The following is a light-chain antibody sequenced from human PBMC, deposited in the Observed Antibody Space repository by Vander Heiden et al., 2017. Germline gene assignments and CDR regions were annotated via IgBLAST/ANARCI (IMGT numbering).Light chain of an antibody. V-gene: IGKV1-5*01. CDR1: QSISQW. Sequence: DIQRTQSTSTSSASVGDRVTITCRVSQSISQWLAWYQQKPGRAPKLLIYDVSSLESGVPSRFSGSGSGTEFTLTISSLQPDDFATYYCQQYNSYSRTFGQGTKVEIK. J-gene: IGKJ1*01. CDR2: DVS. CDR3: QQYNSYSRT.